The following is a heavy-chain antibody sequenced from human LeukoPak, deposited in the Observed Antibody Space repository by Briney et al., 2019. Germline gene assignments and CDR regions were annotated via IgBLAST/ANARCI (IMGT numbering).Heavy chain of an antibody. J-gene: IGHJ5*02. Sequence: SVKVSCKASGGTFSSYAISWVRQAPGQGLEWMGRIIPIFGTANYAQKFQGRVTVTTDESTSTAYMELSSLGSEDTAVYYCARGLAAAGVWFDPWGQGTLVTVSS. CDR3: ARGLAAAGVWFDP. D-gene: IGHD6-13*01. V-gene: IGHV1-69*05. CDR1: GGTFSSYA. CDR2: IIPIFGTA.